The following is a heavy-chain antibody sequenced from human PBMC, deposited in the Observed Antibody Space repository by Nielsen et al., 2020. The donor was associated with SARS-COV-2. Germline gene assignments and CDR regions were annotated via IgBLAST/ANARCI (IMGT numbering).Heavy chain of an antibody. J-gene: IGHJ4*02. D-gene: IGHD6-13*01. CDR2: IGSDESIT. CDR3: AREMGGSSRHFDY. CDR1: GFTFSSSW. V-gene: IGHV3-74*01. Sequence: GGSLRLSCAASGFTFSSSWMRWVRQAPGKGLVWVSRIGSDESITNYVDSVKGRFTISRDNAKNTLYLQMNSLRAEDTAVYYCAREMGGSSRHFDYWGQGTLVTVSS.